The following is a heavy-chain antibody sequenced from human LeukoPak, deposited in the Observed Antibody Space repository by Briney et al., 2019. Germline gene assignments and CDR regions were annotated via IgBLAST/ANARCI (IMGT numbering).Heavy chain of an antibody. CDR1: GFSLSHYA. D-gene: IGHD1-26*01. V-gene: IGHV3-23*01. Sequence: GGSLRLFCASAGFSLSHYAMSWVRQAPGKGLEWVSASINVGDTHYADCVKGRFNISRDDSKNTLYLQLTNLRAEDTAVYHCVKDGWESWGQGTLVTVSS. CDR3: VKDGWES. J-gene: IGHJ4*02. CDR2: SINVGDT.